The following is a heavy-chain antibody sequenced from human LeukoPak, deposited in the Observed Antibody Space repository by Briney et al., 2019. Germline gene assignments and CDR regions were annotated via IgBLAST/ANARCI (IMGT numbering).Heavy chain of an antibody. J-gene: IGHJ2*01. D-gene: IGHD1-26*01. CDR3: ARSWVEQHPIHRVYWYFDL. CDR2: ISGSGGST. V-gene: IGHV3-23*01. CDR1: GFTFSSYA. Sequence: HPGGSLRLSCAASGFTFSSYAMSWVRQAPGKGLEWVSAISGSGGSTYYADSVKGRFTISRDNSKNTLYLQMNSLRAEDTAVYFCARSWVEQHPIHRVYWYFDLWGRGTLVTVSS.